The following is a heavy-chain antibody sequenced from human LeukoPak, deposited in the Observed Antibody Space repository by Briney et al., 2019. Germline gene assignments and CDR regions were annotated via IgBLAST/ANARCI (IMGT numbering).Heavy chain of an antibody. CDR2: INPNSGGT. D-gene: IGHD3-9*01. V-gene: IGHV1-2*02. CDR3: ARVSDILTGYYLDY. CDR1: GYTFTGYY. Sequence: ASVKVSCKASGYTFTGYYMHWVRQAPGQGLEWMGWINPNSGGTNYAQKFQGRVTMTRDTSISTAYMELNRLRSDDTAVYYCARVSDILTGYYLDYWGQGTLVTVSS. J-gene: IGHJ4*02.